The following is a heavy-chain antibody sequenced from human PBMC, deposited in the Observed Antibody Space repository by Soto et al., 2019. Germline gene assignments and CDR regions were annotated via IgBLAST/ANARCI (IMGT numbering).Heavy chain of an antibody. CDR2: INAGGGDT. V-gene: IGHV1-3*01. J-gene: IGHJ4*02. Sequence: ASVKVSCKTSGYTFTTYAMHWVRQAPGQRLEWMGWINAGGGDTKYSQRFQGRVTISRDTSASTVYMELSSLTPEDTAVYYCARGRVARRVTTSVPHDFWGQGTLVTVSS. CDR1: GYTFTTYA. D-gene: IGHD3-10*01. CDR3: ARGRVARRVTTSVPHDF.